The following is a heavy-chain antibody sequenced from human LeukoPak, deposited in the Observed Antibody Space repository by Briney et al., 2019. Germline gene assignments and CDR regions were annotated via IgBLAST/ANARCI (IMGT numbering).Heavy chain of an antibody. J-gene: IGHJ4*02. CDR2: IHYSGST. V-gene: IGHV4-39*01. Sequence: SETLSLTCTVSGDSMSRANYYWAWIRQPPGKGLEWIGSIHYSGSTYYNPSLKSRLTISEDTSKNQFSLTLSSVTAADTAVYHCARLSSSSWNFDYWGQGTLVTVSS. D-gene: IGHD6-13*01. CDR3: ARLSSSSWNFDY. CDR1: GDSMSRANYY.